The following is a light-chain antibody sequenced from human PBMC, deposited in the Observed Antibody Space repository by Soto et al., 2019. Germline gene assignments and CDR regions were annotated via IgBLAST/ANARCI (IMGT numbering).Light chain of an antibody. Sequence: QSALTQPASVSGSPGQSITISCTGTSSDVGSYNLVSWYQQHPGKAPKLMIYEGSKRPSGVSNRFSGSKSGNTASLTISGLQAEYEADYYCCSYAGSSPWVFGGGTQLPVL. V-gene: IGLV2-23*01. CDR2: EGS. CDR3: CSYAGSSPWV. CDR1: SSDVGSYNL. J-gene: IGLJ3*02.